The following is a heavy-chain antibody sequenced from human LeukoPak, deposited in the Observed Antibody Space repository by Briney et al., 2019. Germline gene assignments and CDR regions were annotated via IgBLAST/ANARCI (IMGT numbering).Heavy chain of an antibody. D-gene: IGHD2-15*01. CDR3: ARDCCGRSCFHYYYYYMDV. CDR2: ISTIGST. J-gene: IGHJ6*03. V-gene: IGHV4-61*02. Sequence: SQTLSLTCTVSSGSINSSNYFWRWIRQPAGEVRGWIGRISTIGSTHNLRSLTSRATISIDTSHNQFSLKLSSVTAADSAVVYCARDCCGRSCFHYYYYYMDVWGKGTTVTISS. CDR1: SGSINSSNYF.